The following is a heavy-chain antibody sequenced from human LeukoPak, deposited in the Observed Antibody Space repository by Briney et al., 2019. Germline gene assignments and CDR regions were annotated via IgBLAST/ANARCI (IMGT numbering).Heavy chain of an antibody. J-gene: IGHJ3*02. D-gene: IGHD5-18*01. CDR1: GGSISSSSYY. V-gene: IGHV4-39*01. CDR2: IYYSGST. CDR3: ARPQGSYGWENAFDI. Sequence: SETLSLTCTVSGGSISSSSYYWGWIRQPPGKGLEWIGSIYYSGSTYYNPSLKSRVTISVDTSKNQFSLKLSSVTAADTAVYYCARPQGSYGWENAFDIWGQGTMVTVSS.